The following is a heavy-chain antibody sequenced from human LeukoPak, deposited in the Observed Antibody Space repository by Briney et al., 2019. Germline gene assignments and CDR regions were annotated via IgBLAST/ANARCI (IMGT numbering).Heavy chain of an antibody. V-gene: IGHV3-21*01. J-gene: IGHJ3*02. CDR2: ISSSSSYI. CDR1: GFTFSSYS. D-gene: IGHD2-8*01. Sequence: GGSLRLSCAASGFTFSSYSMDWVRQAPGKGLEWVSSISSSSSYIYYADSVKGRFIISRDNAKNSLYLQMNSLRAEDTAVYYCARGGYYWEHAFDIWGQGTMVTVSS. CDR3: ARGGYYWEHAFDI.